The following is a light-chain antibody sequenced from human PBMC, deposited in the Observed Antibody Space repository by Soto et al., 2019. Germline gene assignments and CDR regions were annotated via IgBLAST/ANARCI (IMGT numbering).Light chain of an antibody. J-gene: IGKJ1*01. CDR3: EQHGSSPRT. Sequence: EIVLAQSPGTLSLSPGERATLSCRASQSVSSTYLIWYQQKPGQAPRLLIYGVSSRATGIPDRFSGSGSGTDFTLTISRLEPEDSAVYYCEQHGSSPRTFGQGTKVDIK. CDR1: QSVSSTY. CDR2: GVS. V-gene: IGKV3-20*01.